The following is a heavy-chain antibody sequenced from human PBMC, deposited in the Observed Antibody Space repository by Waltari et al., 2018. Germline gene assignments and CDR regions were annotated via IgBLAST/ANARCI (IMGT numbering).Heavy chain of an antibody. CDR1: GGSFSGYY. Sequence: QVQLQQWGAGLLKPSEPLSLTCAVYGGSFSGYYWSWIRQPPGKRLEWIGEINHSGSTNYNPSLKSRVTISVDTSKNQFSLKLSSVTAADTAVYYCARGRGGYCTGGVCSGYFDYWGQGTLVTVSS. CDR3: ARGRGGYCTGGVCSGYFDY. CDR2: INHSGST. D-gene: IGHD2-8*02. J-gene: IGHJ4*02. V-gene: IGHV4-34*01.